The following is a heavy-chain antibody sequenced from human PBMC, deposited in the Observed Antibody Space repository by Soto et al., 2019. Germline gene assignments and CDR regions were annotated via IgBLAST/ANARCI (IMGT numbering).Heavy chain of an antibody. V-gene: IGHV5-10-1*01. D-gene: IGHD5-12*01. CDR2: IDPSDSYT. Sequence: EVQLVQSGAEVKKPGESLRISCKGSGYSFTSYWISWVRQMPRKGLEWMGRIDPSDSYTNYSPSFQGHVTISADKSISTADLQWRSLKAAETAMYYCARLAMATRRWYYGMDVWGQGTTVTGSS. CDR3: ARLAMATRRWYYGMDV. CDR1: GYSFTSYW. J-gene: IGHJ6*02.